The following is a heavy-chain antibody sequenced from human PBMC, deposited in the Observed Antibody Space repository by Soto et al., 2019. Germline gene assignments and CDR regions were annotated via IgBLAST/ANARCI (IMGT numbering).Heavy chain of an antibody. V-gene: IGHV3-48*01. CDR1: GFTFSGFS. J-gene: IGHJ6*02. Sequence: GGSLRLSCAASGFTFSGFSMNWVRQAPGKGLEWVSYISGSGDSIYYADSVKGRFTISRDNARNSLYLQMSSLRSEDTALYYCAANSKGYYNYGMGVWGQGTTVTVSS. D-gene: IGHD3-22*01. CDR3: AANSKGYYNYGMGV. CDR2: ISGSGDSI.